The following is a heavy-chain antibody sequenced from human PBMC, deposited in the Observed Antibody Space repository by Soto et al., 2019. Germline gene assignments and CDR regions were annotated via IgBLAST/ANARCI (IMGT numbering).Heavy chain of an antibody. CDR2: IIPLFGTA. V-gene: IGHV1-69*01. D-gene: IGHD3-16*01. CDR3: APGLGENPAGAYDA. J-gene: IGHJ5*02. CDR1: GVTFSSET. Sequence: QVQLVQSGADVKKPGSSVKVSCQASGVTFSSETLGWVRQAPGQGLGWVGGIIPLFGTASYAQKFQGRVTISADESTSTVYMELSSLRSDDTAVYFCAPGLGENPAGAYDAWGQGTLVTVAS.